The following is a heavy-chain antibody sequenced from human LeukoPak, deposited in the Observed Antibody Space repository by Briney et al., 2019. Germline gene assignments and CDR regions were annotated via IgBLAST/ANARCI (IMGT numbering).Heavy chain of an antibody. J-gene: IGHJ4*02. CDR2: IYSGGST. Sequence: GGSLRLSCAASGFTVSSNYMSWVRQAPGKGLEWVSVIYSGGSTYYADSVKGRFTISRDNSKNTLYLQMNSLRAEDTAVYYCARVRPRVGAEYYFDYWGQGTLVTVPS. CDR1: GFTVSSNY. CDR3: ARVRPRVGAEYYFDY. V-gene: IGHV3-53*01. D-gene: IGHD1-26*01.